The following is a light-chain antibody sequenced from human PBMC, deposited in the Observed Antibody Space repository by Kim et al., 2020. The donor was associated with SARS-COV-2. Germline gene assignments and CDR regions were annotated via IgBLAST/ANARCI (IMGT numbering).Light chain of an antibody. J-gene: IGKJ4*01. CDR2: GAS. V-gene: IGKV3-15*01. CDR1: QSAKSK. CDR3: KRYNNGPRT. Sequence: EIEMTQSPATLSVSPGESATLSCRASQSAKSKLAWYQQRPGQAPRLLIFGASTRATDIPARFSGSGSGTEFTLTITSLQSEDSAIYYCKRYNNGPRTFGGGTKVDSK.